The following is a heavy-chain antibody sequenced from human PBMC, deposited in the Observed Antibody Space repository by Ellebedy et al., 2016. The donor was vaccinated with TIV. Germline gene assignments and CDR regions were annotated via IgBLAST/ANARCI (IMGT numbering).Heavy chain of an antibody. D-gene: IGHD6-13*01. CDR2: IDPSDSYT. CDR3: ARHGGIAAAGDFDY. Sequence: GESLKISXKGSGYSFTSYWISWVRQMPGKGLEWIGRIDPSDSYTNYSPSFQGHVTISADKSISTAYLQWSSLKASDTAMYYCARHGGIAAAGDFDYWGQGTLVTVSS. J-gene: IGHJ4*02. CDR1: GYSFTSYW. V-gene: IGHV5-10-1*01.